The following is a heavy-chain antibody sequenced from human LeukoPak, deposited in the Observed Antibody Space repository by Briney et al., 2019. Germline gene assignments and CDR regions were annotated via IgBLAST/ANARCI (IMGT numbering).Heavy chain of an antibody. Sequence: PSETLSLTCTVSGGSFSGYYWSWIRQPPGKGLEWIGEINHSGSTNYNPSLKSRVTISVDTSKNQFSLKLSSVTAADTAVYYCARETYYYGSGLHMDVWGKGTTVTVSS. CDR2: INHSGST. D-gene: IGHD3-10*01. CDR3: ARETYYYGSGLHMDV. V-gene: IGHV4-34*01. J-gene: IGHJ6*03. CDR1: GGSFSGYY.